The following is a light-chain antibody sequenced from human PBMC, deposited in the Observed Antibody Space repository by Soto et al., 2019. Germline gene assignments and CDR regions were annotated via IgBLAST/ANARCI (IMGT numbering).Light chain of an antibody. CDR2: AAS. J-gene: IGKJ5*01. CDR3: QQSYSTPPIT. Sequence: DIQMTQSPSSLSASVVDRVTITCLASQSISSYLNWYQQKPGKAPKLLIYAASSLQSGVPSRFSGSGSGTDFTLTISSLQPEDFATYYCQQSYSTPPITFGQGTRLEI. CDR1: QSISSY. V-gene: IGKV1-39*01.